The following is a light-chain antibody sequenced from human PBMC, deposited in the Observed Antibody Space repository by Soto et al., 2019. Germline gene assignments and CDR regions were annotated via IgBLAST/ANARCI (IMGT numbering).Light chain of an antibody. CDR3: HQRQYWPPIT. J-gene: IGKJ5*01. CDR1: QSVSSSY. V-gene: IGKV3D-20*02. Sequence: EIVLTQSPGTLSLSPGERATLSCRASQSVSSSYLAWYQQKPGQAPRLLIYGASSRATGIPDRFSGSGSGTDFTLTISSLEPEDFAVYYCHQRQYWPPITFGQGTRLEI. CDR2: GAS.